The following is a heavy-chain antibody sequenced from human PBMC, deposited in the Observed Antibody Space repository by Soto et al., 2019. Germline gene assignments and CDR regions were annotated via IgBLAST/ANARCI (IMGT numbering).Heavy chain of an antibody. CDR1: GDSVSSNSAG. CDR2: TYYKSKWNN. Sequence: QTLSLPCVISGDSVSSNSAGWNWIRQSPSRGLEWLGRTYYKSKWNNDYALSVKSRITINPDTSKNQFSLHLYSVTPEDTAVYYCTGITWFRGMDVWGQGTPVTVSS. D-gene: IGHD3-10*01. J-gene: IGHJ6*02. CDR3: TGITWFRGMDV. V-gene: IGHV6-1*01.